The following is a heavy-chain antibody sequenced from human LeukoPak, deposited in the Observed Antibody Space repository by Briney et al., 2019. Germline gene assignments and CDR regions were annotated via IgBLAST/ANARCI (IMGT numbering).Heavy chain of an antibody. V-gene: IGHV1-69*13. Sequence: GASVKVSCKASGGTFSSYAISWVRQAPGQGLEWMGGIIPIFGTANYAQKFQGRVTITADESTSTAYMELSSLRSEDTAVYYCARGGYAPRTSVYFDYWGQGTLVTVSS. CDR2: IIPIFGTA. CDR1: GGTFSSYA. J-gene: IGHJ4*02. CDR3: ARGGYAPRTSVYFDY. D-gene: IGHD5-12*01.